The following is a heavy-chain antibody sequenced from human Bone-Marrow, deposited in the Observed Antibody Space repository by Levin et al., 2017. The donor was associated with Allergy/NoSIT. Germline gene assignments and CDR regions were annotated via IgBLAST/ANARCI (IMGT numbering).Heavy chain of an antibody. CDR2: IGPTGDT. CDR3: ARGGGYSSSSGWFGP. Sequence: PGGSLRLSCAASGFTFNYYDMHWVRQATGKGLEWVSSIGPTGDTYYLGSVKGRFTISRDNYKNSLFLQMNSLTAGDTAMYYCARGGGYSSSSGWFGPWGQGTLVIVSS. D-gene: IGHD6-6*01. V-gene: IGHV3-13*01. J-gene: IGHJ5*02. CDR1: GFTFNYYD.